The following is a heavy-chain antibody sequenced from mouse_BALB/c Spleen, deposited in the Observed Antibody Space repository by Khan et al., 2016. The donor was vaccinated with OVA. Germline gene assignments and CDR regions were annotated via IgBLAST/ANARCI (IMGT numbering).Heavy chain of an antibody. CDR3: AREWGAWFPY. CDR2: IYPGSGNT. CDR1: GYTFTDYN. J-gene: IGHJ3*01. V-gene: IGHV1-77*01. Sequence: VQLQQSGGELARPGASVKLSCKASGYTFTDYNINWVKQRTGQGLEWIGEIYPGSGNTYYNEKFKGKATLTADKSSSTAYMQLNSLTSEDSAVYFCAREWGAWFPYWGQGTLVTVSA.